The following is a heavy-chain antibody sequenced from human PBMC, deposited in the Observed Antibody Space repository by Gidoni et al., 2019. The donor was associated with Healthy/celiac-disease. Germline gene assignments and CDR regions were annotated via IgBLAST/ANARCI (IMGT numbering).Heavy chain of an antibody. CDR3: ARAGAIRPDDPVDYYYMDV. D-gene: IGHD3-10*01. J-gene: IGHJ6*03. Sequence: QVQLVQSGAEVKKPGSSVKASCKASGGTFSSYAISWVRQAPGQGLEWMGGIIPIFGTANYAQKFQGRVTITADESTSTAYMELSSLRSEDTTVYYCARAGAIRPDDPVDYYYMDVWGKGTTVTVSS. CDR1: GGTFSSYA. V-gene: IGHV1-69*01. CDR2: IIPIFGTA.